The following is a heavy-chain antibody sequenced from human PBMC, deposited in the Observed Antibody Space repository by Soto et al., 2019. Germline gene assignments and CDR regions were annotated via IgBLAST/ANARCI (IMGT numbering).Heavy chain of an antibody. J-gene: IGHJ6*03. V-gene: IGHV1-3*01. CDR3: ARDSMFVQGYMDV. CDR2: INAAYGNT. D-gene: IGHD3-10*02. Sequence: QVQLVQSGAEVKKPGPSVKVSCKASGYTSTNYAIHWVRQAPGQRLEWMGWINAAYGNTQYSQKFQGRVTITRDTFAIPAYMELSSLRSEHTAVYYCARDSMFVQGYMDVWGKGTTVIFSS. CDR1: GYTSTNYA.